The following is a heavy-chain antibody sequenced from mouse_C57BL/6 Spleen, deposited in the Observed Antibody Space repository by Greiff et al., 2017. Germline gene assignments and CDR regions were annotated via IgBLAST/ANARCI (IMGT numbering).Heavy chain of an antibody. CDR3: AKYRMSYGYDGYYAMDY. J-gene: IGHJ4*01. CDR1: GYSITSGYY. CDR2: ISYDGSN. D-gene: IGHD2-2*01. Sequence: EVQLQESGPGLVKPSQSLSLTCSVTGYSITSGYYWNWIRQFPGNKLEWMGYISYDGSNNYNPSLKNRISITRDTSKNQFFLKLNSVTTEDTATYYCAKYRMSYGYDGYYAMDYWGQGTSVTVSS. V-gene: IGHV3-6*01.